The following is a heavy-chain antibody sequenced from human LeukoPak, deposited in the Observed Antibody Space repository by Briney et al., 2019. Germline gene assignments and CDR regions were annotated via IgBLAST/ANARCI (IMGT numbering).Heavy chain of an antibody. V-gene: IGHV1-2*02. D-gene: IGHD3-22*01. Sequence: GASVTVSCKASGYTFTGYYMHWVRQAPGQGLEWMGWINPNSGGTNYAQKFQDRVTMTRDTSISTAYLELSRLRSDDMAVYYCARDYHDSRGYYPLRAEYFQHWGQGTLVTVSS. J-gene: IGHJ1*01. CDR2: INPNSGGT. CDR1: GYTFTGYY. CDR3: ARDYHDSRGYYPLRAEYFQH.